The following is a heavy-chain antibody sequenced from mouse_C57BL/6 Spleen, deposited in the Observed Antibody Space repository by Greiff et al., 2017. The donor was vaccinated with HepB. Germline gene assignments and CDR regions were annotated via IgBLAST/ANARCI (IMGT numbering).Heavy chain of an antibody. CDR3: ARDRWFHYAMDY. V-gene: IGHV5-4*01. J-gene: IGHJ4*01. CDR1: GFTFSSYA. CDR2: ISDGGSYT. D-gene: IGHD1-1*02. Sequence: EVMLVESGGGLVKPGGSLKLSCAASGFTFSSYAMSWVRQTPEKRLEWVATISDGGSYTYYPDNVKGRFTISRDNAKNNLYLQMSHLKSEDTAMYYCARDRWFHYAMDYWGQGTSVTVSS.